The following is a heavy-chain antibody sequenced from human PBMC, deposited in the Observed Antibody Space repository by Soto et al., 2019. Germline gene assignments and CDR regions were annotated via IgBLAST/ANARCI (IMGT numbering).Heavy chain of an antibody. V-gene: IGHV3-30-3*01. J-gene: IGHJ4*02. CDR3: VRGSCGGDCLGYFDY. D-gene: IGHD2-21*02. CDR1: GFTLSSYA. CDR2: ISYDGSIK. Sequence: GGSLRLSCEASGFTLSSYAMHWVRQAPGKGLEWLSVISYDGSIKFYADSLKGRFTISRDNSKNTLSLQMNSLRTEDTAEYYCVRGSCGGDCLGYFDYWGQGTLVTVSS.